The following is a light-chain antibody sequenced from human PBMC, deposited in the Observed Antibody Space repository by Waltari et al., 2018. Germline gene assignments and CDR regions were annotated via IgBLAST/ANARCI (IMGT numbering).Light chain of an antibody. Sequence: ETVLTQSPATLPLSPGERATLPCRASQSVGSYLAWHQHKPGQPPRLLIYDASNRATDIPVRFSGTGSGTDFTLTISSLEPEDFAIYYCQQRTNWPPTFGRGSKLEIK. J-gene: IGKJ4*02. CDR2: DAS. CDR3: QQRTNWPPT. V-gene: IGKV3-11*01. CDR1: QSVGSY.